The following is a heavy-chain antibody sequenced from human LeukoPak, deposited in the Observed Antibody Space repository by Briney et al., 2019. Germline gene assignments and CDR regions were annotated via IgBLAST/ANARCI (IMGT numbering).Heavy chain of an antibody. D-gene: IGHD1-26*01. CDR2: INGDGSST. J-gene: IGHJ4*02. CDR1: GFTFSRYW. Sequence: GGSLRLSCAASGFTFSRYWMHWVRQGPGKGLVWVSRINGDGSSTRYADFVKGRFTISRDNAKNTLFLQMNSLRAEDTAVYYCARDLYSFDYWGQGTLVTVSS. CDR3: ARDLYSFDY. V-gene: IGHV3-74*01.